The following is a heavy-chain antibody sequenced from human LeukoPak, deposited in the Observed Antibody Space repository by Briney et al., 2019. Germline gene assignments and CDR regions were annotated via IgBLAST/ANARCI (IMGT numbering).Heavy chain of an antibody. CDR2: IYSSGST. V-gene: IGHV4-4*08. J-gene: IGHJ6*04. D-gene: IGHD3-16*01. CDR1: GVSISGYY. CDR3: ARFTYTTRPSDV. Sequence: PSETLSLTCTVSGVSISGYYWSWIRQPPGQTLEWIGYIYSSGSTNYNPSLQSRVNISVDTSMNQFSLRMSSVTAADTAVYYCARFTYTTRPSDVWGKGTTVTVSS.